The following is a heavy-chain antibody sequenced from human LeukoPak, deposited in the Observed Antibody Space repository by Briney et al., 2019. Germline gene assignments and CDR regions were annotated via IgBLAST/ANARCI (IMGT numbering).Heavy chain of an antibody. Sequence: GESQKISCKGSGYSFTSYWIGWVRQMPGKGLEWMGIIYPGDSDTRYSPSFQGQVTISADKSISTAYLQWSSLKASDTAMYYCASSSTRGQYYMDVWGKGTTVTVSS. V-gene: IGHV5-51*01. J-gene: IGHJ6*03. CDR3: ASSSTRGQYYMDV. CDR1: GYSFTSYW. CDR2: IYPGDSDT. D-gene: IGHD2-2*01.